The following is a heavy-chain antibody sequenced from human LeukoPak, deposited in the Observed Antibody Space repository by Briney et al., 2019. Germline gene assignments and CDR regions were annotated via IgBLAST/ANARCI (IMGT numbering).Heavy chain of an antibody. CDR1: GVTFSSYW. CDR3: ARLITSEAGRGMDV. CDR2: PNNDGSAN. J-gene: IGHJ6*02. Sequence: GGSLRLSCVAPGVTFSSYWMSWVRQAPGKGLEWVAHPNNDGSANCFVDSLKGRFTISRDNAKNSLYLQMSSLRVEDTALYYCARLITSEAGRGMDVWGPGTTVTVSS. V-gene: IGHV3-7*01. D-gene: IGHD1-14*01.